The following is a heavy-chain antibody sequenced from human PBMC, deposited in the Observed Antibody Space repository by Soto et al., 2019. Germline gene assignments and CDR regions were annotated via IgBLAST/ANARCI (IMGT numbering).Heavy chain of an antibody. CDR3: AKSPQGYGNYDFDY. CDR2: ISGGGGST. J-gene: IGHJ4*02. D-gene: IGHD4-17*01. Sequence: GGSLRLSCEASGFTFSTYDMTWVRQAPGKGLEWISTISGGGGSTYYADSVKGRFTISRDNSKNTVYLQMNSLRADDTALYYCAKSPQGYGNYDFDYWGQGTLVTVSS. CDR1: GFTFSTYD. V-gene: IGHV3-23*01.